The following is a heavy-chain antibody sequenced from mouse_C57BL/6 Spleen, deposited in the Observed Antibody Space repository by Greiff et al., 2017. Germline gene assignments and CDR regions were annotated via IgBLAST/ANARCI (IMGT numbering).Heavy chain of an antibody. V-gene: IGHV14-1*01. Sequence: VQLKESGAELVRPGASVKLSCTASGFNINDYYMHWVKQRPEQGLEWIGRIDPEDGDTEYAPKFQGKATMTADTSSNTAYLQLSSLTSEDTAVYYCTTSYGSSRYWYFDVWGTGTTVTVSS. CDR1: GFNINDYY. CDR2: IDPEDGDT. D-gene: IGHD1-1*01. CDR3: TTSYGSSRYWYFDV. J-gene: IGHJ1*03.